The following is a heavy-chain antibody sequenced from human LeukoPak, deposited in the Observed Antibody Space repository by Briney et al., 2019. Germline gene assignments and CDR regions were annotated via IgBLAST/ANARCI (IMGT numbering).Heavy chain of an antibody. CDR3: ARGHYDVLAASYKWTPDY. J-gene: IGHJ4*02. V-gene: IGHV3-21*01. CDR1: GFTFNTFN. CDR2: ITSGGDYI. Sequence: GGSLRLSCAASGFTFNTFNMNWVRQAPGKGLEWVSSITSGGDYIYYADSVKGRFTASRDNAKNSLSLQLNSLRVEDTAVYYCARGHYDVLAASYKWTPDYWGQGTLVTVSS. D-gene: IGHD3-9*01.